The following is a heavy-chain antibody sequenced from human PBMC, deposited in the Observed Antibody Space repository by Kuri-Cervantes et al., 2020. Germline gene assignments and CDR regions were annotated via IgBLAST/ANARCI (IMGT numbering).Heavy chain of an antibody. CDR3: ARLQHSGLRGAGSFDI. Sequence: SQTLSLTCAVYGGSFSGYYWSWIRQPPGKGLEWIGEINHSGSTNYNPSLKSRVTISVDTSKNQFSLKLSSVTAADTAVYYCARLQHSGLRGAGSFDIWGQGTMVTVSS. CDR2: INHSGST. J-gene: IGHJ3*02. CDR1: GGSFSGYY. V-gene: IGHV4-34*01. D-gene: IGHD5-12*01.